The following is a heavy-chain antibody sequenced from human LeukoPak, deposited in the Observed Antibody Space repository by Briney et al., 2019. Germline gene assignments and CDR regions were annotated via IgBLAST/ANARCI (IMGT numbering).Heavy chain of an antibody. Sequence: GGSLSLSCAASGFTFSSYNMNWVRQAPGKGLEWVSTISGSGDNTYYADSVKGRFTISRDNSKNTLYLQMNSLRAEDTAVYYCARVTYGSGTYGAFDYWGQGTLVTVSS. J-gene: IGHJ4*02. D-gene: IGHD3-10*01. CDR2: ISGSGDNT. CDR3: ARVTYGSGTYGAFDY. V-gene: IGHV3-23*01. CDR1: GFTFSSYN.